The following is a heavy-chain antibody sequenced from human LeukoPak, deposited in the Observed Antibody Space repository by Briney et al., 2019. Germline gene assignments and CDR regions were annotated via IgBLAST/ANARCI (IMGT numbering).Heavy chain of an antibody. V-gene: IGHV3-33*01. CDR3: ARDSSGYYPLEYFQH. CDR1: GFTFSSYG. CDR2: IWYDGSNK. Sequence: GRSLILSCAASGFTFSSYGMHWVRQAPGKGLEWVAVIWYDGSNKYYADSVKGRFTISRDNSKNTLYLQMNSLRAEDTAVYYCARDSSGYYPLEYFQHWGQGTLVTVSS. D-gene: IGHD3-22*01. J-gene: IGHJ1*01.